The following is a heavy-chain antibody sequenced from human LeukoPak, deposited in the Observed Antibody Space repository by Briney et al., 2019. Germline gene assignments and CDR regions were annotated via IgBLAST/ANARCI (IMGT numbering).Heavy chain of an antibody. CDR2: INHSGST. CDR3: ARLSTSIAAAGTFDY. Sequence: SETLSLTCAVYGGSFSGYYWSWIRQPPGKGLEWIGEINHSGSTNYNPSLKSRVTISVDTSKNQFSLKLSSVTAADTDVYYCARLSTSIAAAGTFDYWGQGTLVTVSS. J-gene: IGHJ4*02. CDR1: GGSFSGYY. D-gene: IGHD6-13*01. V-gene: IGHV4-34*01.